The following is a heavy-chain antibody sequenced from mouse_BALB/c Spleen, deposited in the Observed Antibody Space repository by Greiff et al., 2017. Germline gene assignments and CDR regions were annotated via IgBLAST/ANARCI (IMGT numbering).Heavy chain of an antibody. Sequence: EVKVVESGAELVKPGASVKLSCTASGFNIKDTYMHWVKQRPEQGLEWIGRIDPANGNTKYDPKFQGKATITADTSSNTAYLQLSSLTSEDTAVYYCARYDDYDGDYYAMDYWGQGTSVTVSS. V-gene: IGHV14-3*02. D-gene: IGHD2-4*01. CDR2: IDPANGNT. J-gene: IGHJ4*01. CDR3: ARYDDYDGDYYAMDY. CDR1: GFNIKDTY.